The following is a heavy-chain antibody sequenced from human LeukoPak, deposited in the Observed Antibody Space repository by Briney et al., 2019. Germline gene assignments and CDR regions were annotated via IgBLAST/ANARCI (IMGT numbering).Heavy chain of an antibody. Sequence: ASVKVSRKASGYTFTSYDINWVRQATGQGLEWMGWMNPNSGNTGYAQKFQGRVTMTRNTSISTAYMELSSLRSEDTAVYYCASGYCSGGSCYSGYWGQGTLVTVSS. CDR1: GYTFTSYD. V-gene: IGHV1-8*01. CDR2: MNPNSGNT. J-gene: IGHJ4*02. D-gene: IGHD2-15*01. CDR3: ASGYCSGGSCYSGY.